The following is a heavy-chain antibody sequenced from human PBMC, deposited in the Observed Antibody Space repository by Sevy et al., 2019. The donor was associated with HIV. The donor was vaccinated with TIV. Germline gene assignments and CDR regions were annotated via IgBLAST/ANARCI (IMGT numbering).Heavy chain of an antibody. CDR1: GYTFTSYD. D-gene: IGHD6-13*01. V-gene: IGHV1-8*01. CDR3: ARTEPGIAAYGMDV. CDR2: MNPNSGNT. J-gene: IGHJ6*02. Sequence: ASVKVSCKASGYTFTSYDINWVRQATGQGLEWMGWMNPNSGNTGYAQKFQGRVTMTRNTSISTAYMELSSLRSEETAAYYCARTEPGIAAYGMDVWGQGTTVTVSS.